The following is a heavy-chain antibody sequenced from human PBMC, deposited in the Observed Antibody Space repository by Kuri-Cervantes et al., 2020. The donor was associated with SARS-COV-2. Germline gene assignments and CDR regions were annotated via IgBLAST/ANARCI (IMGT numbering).Heavy chain of an antibody. CDR3: ARGPWRYYYDSSGYPPFDY. D-gene: IGHD3-22*01. CDR1: GGSFSGYY. CDR2: INHSGST. V-gene: IGHV4-34*01. J-gene: IGHJ4*02. Sequence: GSLRLSCAVYGGSFSGYYWSWIRQPPGKGLEWIGEINHSGSTNYNPSLKSRVTISVDTSKTQFSLKLSSVTAADTAVYYCARGPWRYYYDSSGYPPFDYWGQGTLVTVSS.